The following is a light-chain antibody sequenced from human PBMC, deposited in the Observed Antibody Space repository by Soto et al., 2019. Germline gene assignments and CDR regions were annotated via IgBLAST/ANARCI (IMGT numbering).Light chain of an antibody. V-gene: IGKV3-15*01. CDR1: QSLRSS. Sequence: ETLMTQSPDTLSVSIRERATLSCRASQSLRSSLAWYQQKPGQAPRLLIYDASTRATGIPARFSGSGSVTDFTLTISVLQSEDFAVYYCQQYNNWPQTFGQGTKGDIK. CDR2: DAS. J-gene: IGKJ1*01. CDR3: QQYNNWPQT.